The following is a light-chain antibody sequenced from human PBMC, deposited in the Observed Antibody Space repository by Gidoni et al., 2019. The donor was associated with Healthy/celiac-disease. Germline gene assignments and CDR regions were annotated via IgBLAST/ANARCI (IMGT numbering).Light chain of an antibody. V-gene: IGKV3-15*01. CDR2: GAS. CDR3: QQYSNWPPWT. Sequence: EIMMTQPPATLSVSPGERATLSCRASQSVSSNLAWYQQKPGQAPRLLLYGASTRATGIPAGFIGSGSGTEFTLTISSLLSEDFAVYYCQQYSNWPPWTFXQXTKVEIK. J-gene: IGKJ1*01. CDR1: QSVSSN.